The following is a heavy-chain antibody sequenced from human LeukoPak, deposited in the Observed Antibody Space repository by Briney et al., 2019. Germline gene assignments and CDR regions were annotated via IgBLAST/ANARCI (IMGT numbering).Heavy chain of an antibody. CDR2: IYSSGST. CDR1: GGSISSYY. D-gene: IGHD3-9*01. V-gene: IGHV4-4*07. CDR3: ARTTLRHSDWSPDAFGI. J-gene: IGHJ3*02. Sequence: PSETLSLTCTVSGGSISSYYWSWIRQFAGKGLEWIGRIYSSGSTNYNPSLKSRVTMSVDTSKNQFSLKLSSATAADTAVYYCARTTLRHSDWSPDAFGIWGQGTMVTVSS.